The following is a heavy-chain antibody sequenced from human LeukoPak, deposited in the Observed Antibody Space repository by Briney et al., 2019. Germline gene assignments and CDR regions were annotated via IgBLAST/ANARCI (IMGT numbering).Heavy chain of an antibody. CDR2: IRSKTNSYAT. CDR3: TTLGADTAMAFDP. Sequence: AGSLRLSCAASGFTFSVSAIHWVRQASGKGMEWVGRIRSKTNSYATAYAASEKGRFTISRDDSKNTAYLQMNNLKTEDTAVYYCTTLGADTAMAFDPWGQGTLVTVSS. CDR1: GFTFSVSA. V-gene: IGHV3-73*01. D-gene: IGHD5-18*01. J-gene: IGHJ5*02.